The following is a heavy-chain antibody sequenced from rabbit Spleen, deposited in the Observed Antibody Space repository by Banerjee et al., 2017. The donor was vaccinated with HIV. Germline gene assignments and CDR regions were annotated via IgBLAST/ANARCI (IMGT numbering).Heavy chain of an antibody. CDR1: GFSFSSSDY. D-gene: IGHD8-1*01. CDR2: IDSGSGGFT. J-gene: IGHJ6*01. V-gene: IGHV1S40*01. CDR3: ARDSGSSFSSYGMDL. Sequence: QSLEESGGDLVKPGASLTLTCTASGFSFSSSDYMCWVRQAPGKGLEWIACIDSGSGGFTYFASWAKGRFTISKTSSTTVTLQMTSLTAADTATYFCARDSGSSFSSYGMDLWGPGTLVTVS.